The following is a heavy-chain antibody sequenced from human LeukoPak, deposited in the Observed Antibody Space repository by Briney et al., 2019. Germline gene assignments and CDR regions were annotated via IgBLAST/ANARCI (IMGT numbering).Heavy chain of an antibody. CDR3: AKGGDRASGYSYGSDY. CDR1: GFTFSSYA. D-gene: IGHD5-18*01. V-gene: IGHV3-23*01. J-gene: IGHJ4*02. CDR2: ISGSGGST. Sequence: PGGSLRLSCAASGFTFSSYAMSWVRQAPGKGLEWVSVISGSGGSTYYADSVKGRFTISRDNSKNTLYLQMHSLRAEDTAVYYCAKGGDRASGYSYGSDYWGQGTLVTVSS.